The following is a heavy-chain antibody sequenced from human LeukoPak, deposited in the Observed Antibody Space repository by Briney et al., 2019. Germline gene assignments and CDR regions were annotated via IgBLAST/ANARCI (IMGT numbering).Heavy chain of an antibody. CDR1: GGSFSGYY. D-gene: IGHD2-2*01. CDR2: IYYSGST. J-gene: IGHJ6*02. V-gene: IGHV4-59*01. Sequence: SESLSLTCAVHGGSFSGYYWSWIRQPPGKGLEWIGYIYYSGSTNYNPSLKSRVTISVDTSKNQFSLKLSSVTAADTAVYYCARGIVVVPAAINYYYYGMDVWGQGTTVTVSS. CDR3: ARGIVVVPAAINYYYYGMDV.